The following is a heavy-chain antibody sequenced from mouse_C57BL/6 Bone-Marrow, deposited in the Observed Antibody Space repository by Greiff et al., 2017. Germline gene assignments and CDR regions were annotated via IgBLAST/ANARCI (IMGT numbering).Heavy chain of an antibody. CDR3: ARKGNAANWDRYWYFDV. Sequence: VQLQQSGAELMKPGASVKLSCKATGYTFTGYWIEWVKQRPGHGLEWIGEILPGSGSTNYNEKFKGKATFTADTSSNTAYMQLSSLTTEDSASYYCARKGNAANWDRYWYFDVWGTGTTVTVSS. D-gene: IGHD4-1*01. V-gene: IGHV1-9*01. J-gene: IGHJ1*03. CDR1: GYTFTGYW. CDR2: ILPGSGST.